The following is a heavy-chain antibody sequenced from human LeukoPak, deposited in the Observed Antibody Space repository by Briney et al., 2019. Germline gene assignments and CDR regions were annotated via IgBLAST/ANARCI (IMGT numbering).Heavy chain of an antibody. CDR2: IDSDGSKT. V-gene: IGHV3-74*03. J-gene: IGHJ3*02. CDR3: VRDAAYSAFNM. CDR1: GFTFSTYW. Sequence: GGSLRLSCAASGFTFSTYWMHWVRQAPGKGLVWVSRIDSDGSKTSYADPVKGRFTISRDNAKNSLYLQMNSLRGEDTAVYYCVRDAAYSAFNMWGQGTMVTVSS. D-gene: IGHD4-11*01.